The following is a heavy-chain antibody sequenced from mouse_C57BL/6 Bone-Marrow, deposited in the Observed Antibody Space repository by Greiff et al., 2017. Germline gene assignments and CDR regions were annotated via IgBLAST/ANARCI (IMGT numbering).Heavy chain of an antibody. CDR3: ARQLRLRTAWFAY. D-gene: IGHD3-2*02. V-gene: IGHV1-69*01. CDR2: IDPSDSYT. CDR1: GYTFTSYW. J-gene: IGHJ3*01. Sequence: VQLQQPGAELVMPGASVKLSCKASGYTFTSYWMHWVKQRPGQGLEWIGEIDPSDSYTNYTQKFKGKSTLTVDKSSSTAYMQLSSLTSEDSAVYYCARQLRLRTAWFAYWGQGTLVTVSA.